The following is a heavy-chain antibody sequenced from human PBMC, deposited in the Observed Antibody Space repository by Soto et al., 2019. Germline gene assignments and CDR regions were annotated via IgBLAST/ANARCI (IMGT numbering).Heavy chain of an antibody. V-gene: IGHV3-30-3*01. CDR2: ISYDGSNK. Sequence: GGSLRLSCAASGFTFSSYAMHWVRQAPGKGLEWVAVISYDGSNKYYADSVKGRFTISRDNSKNTLYLQMNSLRAEDTAVYYCARTSRALWLSFGMDVWGQGTTVTVSS. CDR1: GFTFSSYA. J-gene: IGHJ6*02. CDR3: ARTSRALWLSFGMDV. D-gene: IGHD5-18*01.